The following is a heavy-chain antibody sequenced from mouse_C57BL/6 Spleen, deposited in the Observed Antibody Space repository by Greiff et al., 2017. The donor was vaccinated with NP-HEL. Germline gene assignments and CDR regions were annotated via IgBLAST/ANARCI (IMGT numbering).Heavy chain of an antibody. J-gene: IGHJ1*03. D-gene: IGHD1-1*01. CDR3: ARRTVVAHWYFDV. CDR2: IYPSVREP. CDR1: GYTFPGSW. Sequence: QVQLPQPGAELVRPGSSVKLSCKASGYTFPGSWLDWVKQRPGQGLEWIGNIYPSVREPHYNQKFKDKATLTVDKSSSTAYMQLRSLTSEDSAVYYCARRTVVAHWYFDVWGTGTTVTVSS. V-gene: IGHV1-61*01.